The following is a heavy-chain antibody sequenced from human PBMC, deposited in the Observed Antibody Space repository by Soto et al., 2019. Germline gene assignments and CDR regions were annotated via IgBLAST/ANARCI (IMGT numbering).Heavy chain of an antibody. D-gene: IGHD3-16*01. CDR1: GFTFSSYS. CDR2: ISSSSSTI. J-gene: IGHJ6*03. Sequence: EVQLVESGGGLVQPGGSLRLSCAASGFTFSSYSMNWVRQAPGKGLEWVSYISSSSSTIYYADSVKGRFTISRDNAKNSLYLQMNSLRAEDTAVYYCARRDRGDYYYMDVWGKGTTVTVSS. V-gene: IGHV3-48*01. CDR3: ARRDRGDYYYMDV.